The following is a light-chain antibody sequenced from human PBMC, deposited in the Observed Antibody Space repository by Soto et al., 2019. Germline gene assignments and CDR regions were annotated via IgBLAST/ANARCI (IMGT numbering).Light chain of an antibody. J-gene: IGKJ2*01. CDR2: AAS. CDR1: QSISTY. Sequence: DIQMTQSPSSLSASVGDRLTITCRASQSISTYLNWFQQKPGKAPKVLIYAASALQSGVPSRFSGSGSGTYFTLTISSLQPEDFATYYCQQSYNTPRTFCQGTKLEIE. V-gene: IGKV1-39*01. CDR3: QQSYNTPRT.